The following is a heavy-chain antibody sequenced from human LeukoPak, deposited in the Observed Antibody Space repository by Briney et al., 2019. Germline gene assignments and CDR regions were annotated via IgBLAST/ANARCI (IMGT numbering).Heavy chain of an antibody. V-gene: IGHV3-30*02. J-gene: IGHJ4*02. CDR2: IGYDGTDK. D-gene: IGHD6-13*01. Sequence: GGSLRLSCAASGFTFSYYGMHWVRPAPGKGLEWVTFIGYDGTDKYHADSVKGRFTISRDNSKNTLSLHMNSLRAEDTAVYYCARDLTYNSWYYFDSWGQGTLVTVSS. CDR3: ARDLTYNSWYYFDS. CDR1: GFTFSYYG.